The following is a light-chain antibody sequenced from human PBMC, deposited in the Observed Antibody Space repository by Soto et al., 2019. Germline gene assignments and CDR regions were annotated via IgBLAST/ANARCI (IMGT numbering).Light chain of an antibody. V-gene: IGKV3-20*01. J-gene: IGKJ1*01. Sequence: IVLTQSPGTLSLSPGERATLSRRASQSVSSSYLAWYQQKPGQAPRLLIYGASSRATGIPDRFSGSGSGTDFTLTISRLEPEDFAVYYCQQYGSSPRTFGQGTKWIS. CDR3: QQYGSSPRT. CDR1: QSVSSSY. CDR2: GAS.